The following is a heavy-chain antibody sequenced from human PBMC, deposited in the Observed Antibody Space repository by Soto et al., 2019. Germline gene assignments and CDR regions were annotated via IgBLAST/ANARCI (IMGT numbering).Heavy chain of an antibody. Sequence: QVQLVQSGDEVRKPGSSVKVSCKASGYIFVNYGIAWVRQAPGQGLEWMGWISPYSGNTHYTSKVQGRLTMXXXTXXSTAYMDLGSLTSDDTAVYYCAMVDNYVTPTPQDVWGQGTTVTVSS. CDR1: GYIFVNYG. D-gene: IGHD3-16*01. V-gene: IGHV1-18*01. CDR2: ISPYSGNT. CDR3: AMVDNYVTPTPQDV. J-gene: IGHJ6*02.